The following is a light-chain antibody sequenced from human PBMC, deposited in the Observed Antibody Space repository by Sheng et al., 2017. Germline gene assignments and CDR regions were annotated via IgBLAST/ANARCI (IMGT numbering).Light chain of an antibody. CDR1: QSISSNF. Sequence: ETVLTQSPGTLSLSPGERATLSCRASQSISSNFLGWYQQKPGQAPRLLIYAASIRATGIPDRFSGSGSGTDFTLTISRLEPEDFAVYYCQQYDNSPWTFGQGTKVEIK. V-gene: IGKV3-20*01. J-gene: IGKJ1*01. CDR3: QQYDNSPWT. CDR2: AAS.